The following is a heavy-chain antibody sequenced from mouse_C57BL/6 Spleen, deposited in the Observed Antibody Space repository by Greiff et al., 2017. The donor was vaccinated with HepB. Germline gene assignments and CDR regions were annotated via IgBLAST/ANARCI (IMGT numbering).Heavy chain of an antibody. Sequence: QVQLKQPGAELVRPGSSVKLSCKASGYTFTSYWMHWVKQRPIQGLEWIGNIDPSDSETHYNQKFKDKATLTGDKSSSTAYMQISSLTSEDSAVYYCAREGLDYAMDYWGQGTSVTVSS. CDR3: AREGLDYAMDY. CDR2: IDPSDSET. D-gene: IGHD2-4*01. V-gene: IGHV1-52*01. J-gene: IGHJ4*01. CDR1: GYTFTSYW.